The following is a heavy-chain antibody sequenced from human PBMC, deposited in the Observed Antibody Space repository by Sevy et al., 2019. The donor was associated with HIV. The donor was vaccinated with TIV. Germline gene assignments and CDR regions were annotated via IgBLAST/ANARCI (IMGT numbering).Heavy chain of an antibody. V-gene: IGHV3-49*03. D-gene: IGHD3-3*01. CDR3: SRDAQDYDFWSGYLTPRFDY. Sequence: GGSLRLSCTASGFTFGEYAMSWLRQAPGKGLEWVGFIRSKTYGGTTEYAASGKGKGTISSDDSKSIAYLLMNSLKTEDTAVYYCSRDAQDYDFWSGYLTPRFDYWGLGTPVTVSS. J-gene: IGHJ4*02. CDR2: IRSKTYGGTT. CDR1: GFTFGEYA.